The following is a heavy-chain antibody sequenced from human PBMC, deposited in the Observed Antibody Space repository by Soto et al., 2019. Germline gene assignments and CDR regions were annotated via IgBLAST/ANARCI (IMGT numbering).Heavy chain of an antibody. V-gene: IGHV4-59*01. CDR2: VHESGST. J-gene: IGHJ5*02. D-gene: IGHD1-20*01. CDR1: GDAISNYY. Sequence: PETLSLTCSVSGDAISNYYWSWIRQTPGRGLEWIGCVHESGSTDYNPSLKGRVTISLHTSKSQFSLSLRSATAADTATYYCARVTCALITPLFATWGQGLTVTVPS. CDR3: ARVTCALITPLFAT.